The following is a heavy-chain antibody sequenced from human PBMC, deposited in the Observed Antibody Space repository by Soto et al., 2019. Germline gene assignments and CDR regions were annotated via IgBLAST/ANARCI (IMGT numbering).Heavy chain of an antibody. CDR3: ARLQFLEWLLSEGPDY. Sequence: LSLTCTVSGGSISSSSYYWGWIRQPPGKGLEWIGSIYYSGSTYYNPSLKSRVTISLDTSKIQFSLKLSFVTAADTAVYYCARLQFLEWLLSEGPDYWGQGTLVTVSS. CDR1: GGSISSSSYY. J-gene: IGHJ4*02. V-gene: IGHV4-39*01. CDR2: IYYSGST. D-gene: IGHD3-3*01.